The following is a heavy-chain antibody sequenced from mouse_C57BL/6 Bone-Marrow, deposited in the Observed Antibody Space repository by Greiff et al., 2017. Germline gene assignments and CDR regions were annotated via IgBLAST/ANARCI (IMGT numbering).Heavy chain of an antibody. CDR1: GYTFTSYW. CDR2: IYPSDSAT. Sequence: QVQLQQPGAELVRPGSSVKLSCKASGYTFTSYWLDWVKQRPGQGLEWIGNIYPSDSATHYNQKFKDKATLTVDKSSSPAYMQLSSLTSEGSAVYYCARGLYAMDYWGQGTSVTVAS. V-gene: IGHV1-61*01. CDR3: ARGLYAMDY. J-gene: IGHJ4*01.